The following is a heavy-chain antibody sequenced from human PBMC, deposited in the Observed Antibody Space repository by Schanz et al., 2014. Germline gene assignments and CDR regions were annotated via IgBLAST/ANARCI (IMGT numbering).Heavy chain of an antibody. CDR2: ISVYNHNK. J-gene: IGHJ4*02. V-gene: IGHV1-18*01. Sequence: QIQLVQSGPEVKKPGATVKVSCKASGYIFTSYGISWVRQAPGQGLEWMGWISVYNHNKEYDQKFQGRVTMTTDTSTSTVYMELRSLRSDDTAVYYCARSAGRDFWSGYYTRFDYWGQGTLVTVSS. CDR1: GYIFTSYG. CDR3: ARSAGRDFWSGYYTRFDY. D-gene: IGHD3-3*01.